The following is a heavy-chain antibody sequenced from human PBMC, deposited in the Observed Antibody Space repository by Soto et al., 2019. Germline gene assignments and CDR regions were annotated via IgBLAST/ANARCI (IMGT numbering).Heavy chain of an antibody. D-gene: IGHD3-10*01. CDR2: IYYSGST. J-gene: IGHJ5*02. CDR1: GGSISSSSYY. V-gene: IGHV4-39*01. Sequence: PSETLSLTCTVSGGSISSSSYYWGWIRQPPGKGLEWIGSIYYSGSTYYNPSLKSRVTISVDTSKNQFSLKLSSVTAADTAVYYCAGLLWFGELFIGNWFDPWGQGTLVTVSS. CDR3: AGLLWFGELFIGNWFDP.